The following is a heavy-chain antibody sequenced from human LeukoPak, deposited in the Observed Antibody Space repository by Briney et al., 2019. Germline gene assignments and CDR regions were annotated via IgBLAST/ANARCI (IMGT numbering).Heavy chain of an antibody. D-gene: IGHD6-19*01. V-gene: IGHV1-2*02. CDR1: GYTLTGYC. J-gene: IGHJ4*02. CDR2: INTKSGAT. CDR3: ARDRGYSSGWYKGYFDY. Sequence: ASVKVSCKASGYTLTGYCMHWVRQAPGQGLEWLGWINTKSGATNYAQKFQGRVTMTRDTSISTAYMELSRLRSDDTAVYYCARDRGYSSGWYKGYFDYWGQGTLVTVSS.